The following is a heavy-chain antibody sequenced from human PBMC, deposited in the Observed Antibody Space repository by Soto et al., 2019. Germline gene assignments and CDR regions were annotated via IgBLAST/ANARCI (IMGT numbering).Heavy chain of an antibody. D-gene: IGHD3-22*01. CDR3: ARVPLGYYDSSGYYLFDY. J-gene: IGHJ4*02. CDR2: IYYSGST. V-gene: IGHV4-59*01. Sequence: PSETLSLTCTVSGGSISSYYWSWIRQPPGKGLEWIGYIYYSGSTNYSPSLKSRVTISVDTSKNQFSLKLSSVTAADTAVYYCARVPLGYYDSSGYYLFDYWGQGTLVTVS. CDR1: GGSISSYY.